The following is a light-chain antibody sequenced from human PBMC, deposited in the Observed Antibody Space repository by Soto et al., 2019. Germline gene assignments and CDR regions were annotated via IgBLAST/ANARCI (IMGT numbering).Light chain of an antibody. V-gene: IGLV2-18*02. CDR2: EVS. CDR3: SSYTSSSTWVV. CDR1: SSDVGSYNR. J-gene: IGLJ2*01. Sequence: QSALTQPPSVSGSPGQSVTISCTGTSSDVGSYNRVSWYQQPPGTAPKLMIYEVSNWPSGVPDRFSGSKSGNTASLTISGLQAEDEADYYCSSYTSSSTWVVFGGGTQLTVL.